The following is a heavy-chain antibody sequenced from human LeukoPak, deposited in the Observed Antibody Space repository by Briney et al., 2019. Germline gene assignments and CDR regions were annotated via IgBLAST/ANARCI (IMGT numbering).Heavy chain of an antibody. CDR1: GGSISSYY. D-gene: IGHD3-22*01. CDR3: AREVGSSGYLLDY. CDR2: IYYSGST. V-gene: IGHV4-59*01. J-gene: IGHJ4*02. Sequence: SETLSLTCTVSGGSISSYYWSWIRQPPGKGLEWIGYIYYSGSTNYNPSLKSRVTISVDTSKNQFSLKLSSVTAADTAVYYCAREVGSSGYLLDYWGRGTLVTVSS.